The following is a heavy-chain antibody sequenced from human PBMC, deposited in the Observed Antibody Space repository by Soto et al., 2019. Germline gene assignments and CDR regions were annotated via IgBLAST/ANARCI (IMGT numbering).Heavy chain of an antibody. CDR3: ARYGGYCSSTSCYSYGMDV. V-gene: IGHV3-48*03. J-gene: IGHJ6*02. CDR2: ISSSGSII. CDR1: GFTLSSYE. D-gene: IGHD2-2*01. Sequence: PGGSLRLSCAASGFTLSSYEMNWVRQAPGKGLEWVSYISSSGSIIYYADSVKGRFTISRDNAENSLYLQMNSLRAEDTAVYYCARYGGYCSSTSCYSYGMDVWGQGTKVTVSS.